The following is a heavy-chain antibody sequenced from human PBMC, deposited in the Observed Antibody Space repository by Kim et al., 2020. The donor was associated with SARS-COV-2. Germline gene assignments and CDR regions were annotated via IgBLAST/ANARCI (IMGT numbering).Heavy chain of an antibody. CDR2: DGYEK. J-gene: IGHJ4*02. D-gene: IGHD1-26*01. Sequence: DGYEKCYVESVKGRFTISRDNAKKSLYLQMNSLRAEDTAVYFCAKKWELQWGQAILLTVSS. V-gene: IGHV3-7*01. CDR3: AKKWELQ.